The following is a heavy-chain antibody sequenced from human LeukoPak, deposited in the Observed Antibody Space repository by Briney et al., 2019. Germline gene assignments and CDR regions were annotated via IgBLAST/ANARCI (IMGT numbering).Heavy chain of an antibody. CDR2: ITSGDST. D-gene: IGHD1-1*01. Sequence: PGGSLRLSCAVSGFTFSSYAMNWVRQAPGKGLEWVSVITSGDSTYYADSVKGRFTISRDSSKNTLYLQMNSLRAEDTAVYYCAKAPPYKKYFDYWGQGTLVTVSS. CDR1: GFTFSSYA. J-gene: IGHJ4*02. CDR3: AKAPPYKKYFDY. V-gene: IGHV3-23*01.